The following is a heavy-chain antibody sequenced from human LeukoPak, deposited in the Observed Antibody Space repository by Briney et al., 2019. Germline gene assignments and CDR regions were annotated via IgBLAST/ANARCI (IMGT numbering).Heavy chain of an antibody. CDR2: IYYSGST. V-gene: IGHV4-39*01. D-gene: IGHD2-8*01. J-gene: IGHJ4*02. CDR3: ARLFCTNGVCAEGNFDY. CDR1: GGSISSSSYY. Sequence: PSETLSLTCTVSGGSISSSSYYWGWIRQPPGKGLEWIGSIYYSGSTYYNPSLKSRVTISVDTSKNQFSLKLSSVTAADTAVYYCARLFCTNGVCAEGNFDYWGQGTLVTVSS.